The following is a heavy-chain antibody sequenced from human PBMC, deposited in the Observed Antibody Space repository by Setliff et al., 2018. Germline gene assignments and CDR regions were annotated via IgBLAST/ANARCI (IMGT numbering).Heavy chain of an antibody. Sequence: ASVKVSCKASGYTFATYGISWVRQAPGQGLEWMGWISPYSSNTNYAQNFQGRVTMTTDTSTSTAYMELRSLRSDDTAMYYCARDLSTTVMTRSWYYFGYWGQGTLVTVSS. CDR3: ARDLSTTVMTRSWYYFGY. CDR2: ISPYSSNT. D-gene: IGHD4-17*01. CDR1: GYTFATYG. V-gene: IGHV1-18*01. J-gene: IGHJ4*02.